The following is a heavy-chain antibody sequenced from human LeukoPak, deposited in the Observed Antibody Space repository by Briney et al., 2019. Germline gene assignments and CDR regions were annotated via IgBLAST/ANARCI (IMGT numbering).Heavy chain of an antibody. D-gene: IGHD5-12*01. CDR1: EFTFSSYW. V-gene: IGHV3-74*01. CDR2: INSDGSST. Sequence: GGSLRLSCAASEFTFSSYWMHWVRQVSGKGLVWVSRINSDGSSTNYADSVKGRFTISRDNAKNTLYLQMKSLRAEDTAVYYCAKGGGYEAQYYYYYLDVWGKGTTVTISS. CDR3: AKGGGYEAQYYYYYLDV. J-gene: IGHJ6*03.